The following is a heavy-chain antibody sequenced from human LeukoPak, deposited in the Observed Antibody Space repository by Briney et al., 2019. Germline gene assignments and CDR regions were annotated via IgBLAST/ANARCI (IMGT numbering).Heavy chain of an antibody. Sequence: ASVKVSCKASGGTFSSYTISWGRQAPGQGLEWMGRIIPILGIANYAQKFQGRVTITADKSTSTAYMELSSLRSEDTAVYYCARGVKTYSSSSPRTLFDYWGQGTLVTVSS. V-gene: IGHV1-69*02. J-gene: IGHJ4*02. CDR3: ARGVKTYSSSSPRTLFDY. CDR2: IIPILGIA. D-gene: IGHD6-6*01. CDR1: GGTFSSYT.